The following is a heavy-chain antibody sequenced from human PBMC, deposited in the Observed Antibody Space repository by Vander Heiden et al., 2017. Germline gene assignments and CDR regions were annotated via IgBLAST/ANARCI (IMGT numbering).Heavy chain of an antibody. CDR2: ITTNGGGT. CDR3: AKQPSAAGTYDY. V-gene: IGHV3-23*01. Sequence: EVQLLGSGAGLVQPGGSLRLSCAASGFTFSNYAMSWVRQGPGKGLEWVSAITTNGGGTYYANSVKGRFTVSRDNSKNTLSLQMNNLRAGDTAVYYCAKQPSAAGTYDYWGQGTLVIVSS. CDR1: GFTFSNYA. D-gene: IGHD6-13*01. J-gene: IGHJ4*02.